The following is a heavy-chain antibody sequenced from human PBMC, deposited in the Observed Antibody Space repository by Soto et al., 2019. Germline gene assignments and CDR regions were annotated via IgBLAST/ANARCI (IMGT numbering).Heavy chain of an antibody. D-gene: IGHD5-12*01. CDR3: AHSPAPSYDHSFDY. CDR1: GFSLSTSGVG. Sequence: SGPTLVNPTQTLTLTCTFSGFSLSTSGVGVGWIRQPPGKALEWLALIYWDDDKRYSPSLKSRLTITKDTSKNQVVLTMTNMDPLDTAIYYCAHSPAPSYDHSFDYWGQGALVTVSS. J-gene: IGHJ4*02. CDR2: IYWDDDK. V-gene: IGHV2-5*02.